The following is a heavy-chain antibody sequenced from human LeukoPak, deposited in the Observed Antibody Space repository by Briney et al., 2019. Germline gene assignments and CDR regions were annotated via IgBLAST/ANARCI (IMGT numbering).Heavy chain of an antibody. J-gene: IGHJ6*02. CDR3: ARDYGRSRDYGMDV. CDR2: INSDGSST. V-gene: IGHV3-74*01. D-gene: IGHD3-10*01. CDR1: GFTFSSYA. Sequence: GGSLRLSCAASGFTFSSYAMSWVRQAPGKGLVWVSRINSDGSSTSYADSVKGRFTISRDNAKNTLFLQMNSLRAEDTAMYYCARDYGRSRDYGMDVWGQGTTVTVSS.